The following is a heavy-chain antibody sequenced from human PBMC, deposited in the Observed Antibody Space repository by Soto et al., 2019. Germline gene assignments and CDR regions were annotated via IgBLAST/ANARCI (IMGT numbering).Heavy chain of an antibody. CDR2: INAGNGNT. Sequence: QVQLVQSGAEVKKPGASVKVSCKASGFTFTSYAMHWVRQAPGQRLEWMGWINAGNGNTKYSQRFQGRVTITRDTSASTPYMELTSLRFEDTAVYNCAGEGTYYWGQGTRVTFSS. J-gene: IGHJ4*02. CDR3: AGEGTYY. CDR1: GFTFTSYA. D-gene: IGHD1-1*01. V-gene: IGHV1-3*01.